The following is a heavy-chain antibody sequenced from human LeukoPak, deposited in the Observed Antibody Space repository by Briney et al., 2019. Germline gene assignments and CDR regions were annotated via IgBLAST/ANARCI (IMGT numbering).Heavy chain of an antibody. D-gene: IGHD6-19*01. V-gene: IGHV1-18*01. CDR1: GYTFTSYG. Sequence: ASVKVSCKASGYTFTSYGISWVQQAPGQGLEWMGWISAYNGNTNYAQKLQGRVTMTTDTSTSTAYMELRSLRSDDTAVYYCARDHGIAVAGLLDYWGQGTLVTVSS. CDR2: ISAYNGNT. CDR3: ARDHGIAVAGLLDY. J-gene: IGHJ4*02.